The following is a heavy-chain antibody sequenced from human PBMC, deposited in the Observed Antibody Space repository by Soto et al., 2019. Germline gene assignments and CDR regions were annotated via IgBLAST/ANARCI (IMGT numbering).Heavy chain of an antibody. V-gene: IGHV4-4*02. J-gene: IGHJ6*02. CDR3: ARVSGSYYYGMDV. D-gene: IGHD1-26*01. CDR1: GGSISSSNW. CDR2: IYHSGST. Sequence: QVQLQESGPGLVKPSGTLSLTCAVSGGSISSSNWWSWVRQPPGKGLEWIGEIYHSGSTNYNPSLKSRVNXSXDXXKNPFSLKLSSVTAADTAVYYCARVSGSYYYGMDVWGQGTTVTVSS.